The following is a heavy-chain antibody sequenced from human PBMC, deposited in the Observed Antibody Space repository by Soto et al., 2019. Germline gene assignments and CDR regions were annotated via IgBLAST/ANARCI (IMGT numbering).Heavy chain of an antibody. CDR1: GGSISSINW. J-gene: IGHJ4*02. D-gene: IGHD6-13*01. CDR2: IYHIGST. Sequence: QVQLQESGPGLVKPSGTLSLTCAVSGGSISSINWWSWVRQPPVKGLDWIGEIYHIGSTNYNPSRKSRATISVDKSKDQFSLKRSSVTAADTAVYYCARIAAAGTNFDYWGQGTLLTVSS. V-gene: IGHV4-4*02. CDR3: ARIAAAGTNFDY.